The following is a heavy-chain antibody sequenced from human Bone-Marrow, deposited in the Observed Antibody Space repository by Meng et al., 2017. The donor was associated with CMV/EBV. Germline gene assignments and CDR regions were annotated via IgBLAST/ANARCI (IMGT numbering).Heavy chain of an antibody. D-gene: IGHD5-12*01. V-gene: IGHV3-48*04. CDR2: ISTSSSTR. J-gene: IGHJ6*02. CDR3: ATHPWHYYGMDV. Sequence: LSLTCAASGFTFSNYGMNWVRQAPGKGLEWISYISTSSSTRYYADSVKGRFTISRDNAKNSLYLQMNSLRGEDTAVYYCATHPWHYYGMDVWGQGTTVTASS. CDR1: GFTFSNYG.